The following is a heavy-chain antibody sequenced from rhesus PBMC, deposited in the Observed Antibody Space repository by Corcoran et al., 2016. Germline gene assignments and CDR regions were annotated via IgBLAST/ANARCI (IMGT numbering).Heavy chain of an antibody. V-gene: IGHV7-114*01. CDR2: ISTTPGNP. J-gene: IGHJ4*01. CDR3: ARLGGGFDY. Sequence: QVQLVQSGAEVKQPGASVKVSCKASGYTFTSYGMNWVRRAHGQRLEWMGGISTTPGNPPAAQGFKERFTFSMDTSISTAYLQISSLKAEDTAVYYCARLGGGFDYWGQGVLVTVSS. CDR1: GYTFTSYG. D-gene: IGHD3-34*01.